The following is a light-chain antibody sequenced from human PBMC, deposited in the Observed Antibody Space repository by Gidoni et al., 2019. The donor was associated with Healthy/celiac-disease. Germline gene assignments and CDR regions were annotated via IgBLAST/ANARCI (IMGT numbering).Light chain of an antibody. CDR1: SSNIGSNT. V-gene: IGLV1-44*01. J-gene: IGLJ2*01. CDR2: RNN. Sequence: QSVLTQPPSASGTPRQRVTIPCSGSSSNIGSNTVNWYQQLPGTAPKLLIYRNNQRPPGVPDRFSGSKAGTSASLAISGLQSEDEADYYCAAWDDSMNGHVVFGGGTKLTVL. CDR3: AAWDDSMNGHVV.